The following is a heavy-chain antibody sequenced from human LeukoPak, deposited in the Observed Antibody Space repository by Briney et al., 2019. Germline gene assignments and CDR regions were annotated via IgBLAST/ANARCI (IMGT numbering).Heavy chain of an antibody. D-gene: IGHD3-22*01. CDR1: GFTFSSYS. V-gene: IGHV3-21*04. CDR3: AKGGYYDSSGSSNDAFDI. Sequence: GGSLRLSCAASGFTFSSYSMNWVRQAPGKGLEWVSSISSSSSYIYYADSVKGRFTISRDNAKNSLYLQMNSLRAEDMALYYCAKGGYYDSSGSSNDAFDIWGQGTMVTVSS. CDR2: ISSSSSYI. J-gene: IGHJ3*02.